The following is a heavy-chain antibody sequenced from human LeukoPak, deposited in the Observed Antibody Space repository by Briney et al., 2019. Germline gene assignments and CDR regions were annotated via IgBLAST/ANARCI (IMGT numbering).Heavy chain of an antibody. V-gene: IGHV3-11*04. CDR2: ISSSGSNI. Sequence: GGSLRLSCVASGFTFSNAWMSWIRQAPGKGLEWISYISSSGSNIYADSVKGRFTISRDNAKNSLYLQMNSLRAEDTAVYYCARDYDGGYMDVWGKGTTVTVSS. J-gene: IGHJ6*03. D-gene: IGHD3-3*01. CDR1: GFTFSNAW. CDR3: ARDYDGGYMDV.